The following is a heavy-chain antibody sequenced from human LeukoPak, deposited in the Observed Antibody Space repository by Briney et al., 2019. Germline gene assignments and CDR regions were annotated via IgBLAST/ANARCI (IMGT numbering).Heavy chain of an antibody. J-gene: IGHJ4*02. D-gene: IGHD4-11*01. CDR3: AKALARGTVNYY. CDR2: VGPSGGDA. V-gene: IGHV3-23*01. Sequence: GGSLRLSCVASGFSFSNYAMSWVRQAPGKGLEWVSAVGPSGGDAYYADSVRGRFTISRDNSKNTLYLQMNSLRAEDTAVYYCAKALARGTVNYYWGQGTLVTVSS. CDR1: GFSFSNYA.